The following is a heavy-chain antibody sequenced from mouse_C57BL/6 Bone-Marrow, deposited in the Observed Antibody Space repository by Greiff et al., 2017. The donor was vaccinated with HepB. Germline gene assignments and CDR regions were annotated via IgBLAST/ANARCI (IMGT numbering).Heavy chain of an antibody. Sequence: QVQLQQPGAELVKPGASVKLSCKASGYTFTSYWMHWVKQRPGQGLEWIGMIHPNSGSTNYNEKFKSKATLTVDKSSSTAYMKLSSLTSEDSAVYYCARDREVYYGNYEGVDDYWGQGTTLTVSS. CDR3: ARDREVYYGNYEGVDDY. D-gene: IGHD2-1*01. J-gene: IGHJ2*01. CDR1: GYTFTSYW. V-gene: IGHV1-64*01. CDR2: IHPNSGST.